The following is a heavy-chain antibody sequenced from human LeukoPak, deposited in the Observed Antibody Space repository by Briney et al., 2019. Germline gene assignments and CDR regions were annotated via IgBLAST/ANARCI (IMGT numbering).Heavy chain of an antibody. V-gene: IGHV4-59*08. J-gene: IGHJ4*02. Sequence: SETLSLTCTVSGCSITGYHWSWIRQPPGKGLEWIGYIYSSGSTEYKPSLKSRATISADTSKNHLYLKLSSVTAADTAMYYCARHSRAYSSTSGTFEYWGQGTLVTVSS. CDR3: ARHSRAYSSTSGTFEY. CDR2: IYSSGST. CDR1: GCSITGYH. D-gene: IGHD2-2*01.